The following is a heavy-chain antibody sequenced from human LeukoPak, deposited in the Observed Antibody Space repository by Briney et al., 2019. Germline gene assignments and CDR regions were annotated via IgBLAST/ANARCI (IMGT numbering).Heavy chain of an antibody. CDR3: ARGGPRVYYYYYYMYV. V-gene: IGHV4-34*01. Sequence: PSETLSLTCGVYGGSLSGYYWNWIRQSPGKGLEWIGEVNHSGSTNYNPSLKSRVTISLNTSTNQFSLSLTSVTAADTAVYYCARGGPRVYYYYYYMYVGAKGTSVTVSS. CDR2: VNHSGST. CDR1: GGSLSGYY. J-gene: IGHJ6*03.